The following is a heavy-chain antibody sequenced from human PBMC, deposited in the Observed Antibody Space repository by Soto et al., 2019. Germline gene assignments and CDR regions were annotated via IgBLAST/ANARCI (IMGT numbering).Heavy chain of an antibody. Sequence: GESLKISCKGSGYSFTNYWIGWVRQMPGKGLEWVGIIYPGDSDTRYSPSFQGQVTISADKSISTAYLQWNSLKASDTAMYYCARKGRGGSILEWWYDNWGQGTLVTVSS. J-gene: IGHJ5*02. V-gene: IGHV5-51*01. CDR2: IYPGDSDT. CDR3: ARKGRGGSILEWWYDN. CDR1: GYSFTNYW. D-gene: IGHD3-3*01.